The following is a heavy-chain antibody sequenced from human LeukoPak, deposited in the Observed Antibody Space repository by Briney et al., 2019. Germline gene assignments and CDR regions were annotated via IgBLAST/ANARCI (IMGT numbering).Heavy chain of an antibody. CDR1: GGTFSSYA. D-gene: IGHD6-13*01. V-gene: IGHV1-69*13. CDR3: ARGLIAAAVPYFDY. CDR2: IIPIFGTA. J-gene: IGHJ4*02. Sequence: SVKVSCKASGGTFSSYAVSWVRQAPGQGLEWMGGIIPIFGTANYAQKFQGRDTITADESTSTAYMELSSLRSEDTAVYYCARGLIAAAVPYFDYWGQGTLVTVSS.